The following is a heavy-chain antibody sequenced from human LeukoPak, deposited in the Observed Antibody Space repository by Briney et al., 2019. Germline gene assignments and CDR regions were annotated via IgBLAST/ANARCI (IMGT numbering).Heavy chain of an antibody. CDR2: ISGGGDST. CDR1: GFSFSTYA. J-gene: IGHJ5*02. CDR3: AKGAAALGYNWFDP. D-gene: IGHD3-16*01. Sequence: GGSLRLSCAASGFSFSTYAMSWVRQAPGKGLEWVSVISGGGDSTYYADSVKGRFIISRENSKNTLYLQMNSLRAEDTAIYYCAKGAAALGYNWFDPWGQGTLVTVSS. V-gene: IGHV3-23*01.